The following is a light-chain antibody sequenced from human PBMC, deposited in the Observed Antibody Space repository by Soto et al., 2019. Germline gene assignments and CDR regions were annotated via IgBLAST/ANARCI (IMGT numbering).Light chain of an antibody. CDR3: QQYYSIPWT. CDR1: QSILHSSNNKIC. J-gene: IGKJ1*01. CDR2: WAS. Sequence: DLVMTQSPDSLALSLGELATINCKSSQSILHSSNNKICLAWYQQKPGQPPKVLIYWASNRESGVPDRFSGSGSGTDFTLTISSLQAEDVAVYYCQQYYSIPWTFGQGTKVEIK. V-gene: IGKV4-1*01.